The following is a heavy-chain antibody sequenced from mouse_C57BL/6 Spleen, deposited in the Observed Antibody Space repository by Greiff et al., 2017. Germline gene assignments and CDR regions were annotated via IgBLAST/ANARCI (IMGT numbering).Heavy chain of an antibody. Sequence: EVQRVESGGGLVKPGGSLKLSCAASGFTFSSYAMSWVRQTPEKRLEWVATISDGGSYTYYPDNVQGRFTISRDNAKNILYLQMSHLKSEDTAMYYCAREGGTGAIDYWGQGASVTVSS. J-gene: IGHJ4*01. CDR1: GFTFSSYA. V-gene: IGHV5-4*01. CDR3: AREGGTGAIDY. D-gene: IGHD3-3*01. CDR2: ISDGGSYT.